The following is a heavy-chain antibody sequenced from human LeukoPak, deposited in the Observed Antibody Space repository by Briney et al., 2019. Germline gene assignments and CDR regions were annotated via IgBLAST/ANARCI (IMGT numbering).Heavy chain of an antibody. Sequence: SETLSLTCAVYGGSFSGYYWSWIRQPPGKGLEWIGEINHSGSTNYNPSLKSRVTISIDTSKNQFSLKLNSVTAADTAVYYCVRGLWDNGDRFEYWGPGTLVTVSS. V-gene: IGHV4-34*01. D-gene: IGHD4-17*01. J-gene: IGHJ4*02. CDR3: VRGLWDNGDRFEY. CDR2: INHSGST. CDR1: GGSFSGYY.